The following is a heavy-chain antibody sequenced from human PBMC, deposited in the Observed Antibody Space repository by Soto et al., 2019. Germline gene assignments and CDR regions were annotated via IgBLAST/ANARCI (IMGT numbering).Heavy chain of an antibody. D-gene: IGHD6-13*01. Sequence: ASVKVSCKASGYTFTMYGISWVRQAPGQGLEWVGWISAYTGHTNYAQKFQGRVTVTTDTSTSTAYMELRSLRSDDTAIYYCARGWDSSSWETYFDYWGQGTLVTVSS. J-gene: IGHJ4*02. V-gene: IGHV1-18*01. CDR1: GYTFTMYG. CDR3: ARGWDSSSWETYFDY. CDR2: ISAYTGHT.